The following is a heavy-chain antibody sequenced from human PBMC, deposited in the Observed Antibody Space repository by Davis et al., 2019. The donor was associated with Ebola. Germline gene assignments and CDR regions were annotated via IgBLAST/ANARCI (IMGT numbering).Heavy chain of an antibody. J-gene: IGHJ3*01. D-gene: IGHD2-15*01. CDR2: ISSRSSYI. CDR3: ASSKDGYGAFDV. V-gene: IGHV3-21*01. Sequence: PGGSLRPSCAASGFTFSSYLMNWVRQPPEKGLGWVSSISSRSSYIYYADSLKGRSTISRDNAKNSLYLQMNSLRAEDSGVYYGASSKDGYGAFDVWGQGTMVTVSS. CDR1: GFTFSSYL.